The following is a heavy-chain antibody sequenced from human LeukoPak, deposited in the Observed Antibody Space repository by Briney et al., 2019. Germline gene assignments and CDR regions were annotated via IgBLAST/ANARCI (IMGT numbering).Heavy chain of an antibody. CDR2: ISYDGSNK. V-gene: IGHV3-30-3*01. Sequence: GGSLRLSCAASGFTFSSYAMHWVRQAPGKGLEWVAVISYDGSNKYYADSVKGRFTSSRDNSKNTLYLQMNSLRAEDTAVYYCARGSHYYDSSGYYISGYWGQGTLVTVSS. CDR3: ARGSHYYDSSGYYISGY. J-gene: IGHJ4*02. D-gene: IGHD3-22*01. CDR1: GFTFSSYA.